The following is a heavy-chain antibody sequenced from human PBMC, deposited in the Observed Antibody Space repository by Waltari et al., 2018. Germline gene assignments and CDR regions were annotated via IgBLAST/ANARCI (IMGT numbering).Heavy chain of an antibody. CDR3: ARSDVVVAPARNNYYFPMEV. V-gene: IGHV4-61*09. CDR2: IYSSGST. CDR1: GDSISGSYY. Sequence: QLQLQQSGPGLVKPSQTLSLACSLSGDSISGSYYWKWVRQTAGEGLEWLGYIYSSGSTKYNPSLQSRATISIVNKTQFSLKLAAVTAADTAVYYCARSDVVVAPARNNYYFPMEVWGQGTTVTVSS. J-gene: IGHJ6*03. D-gene: IGHD2-21*01.